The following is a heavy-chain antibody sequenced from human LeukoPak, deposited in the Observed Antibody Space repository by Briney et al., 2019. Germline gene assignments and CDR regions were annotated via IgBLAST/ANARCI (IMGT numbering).Heavy chain of an antibody. V-gene: IGHV4-34*01. J-gene: IGHJ4*02. D-gene: IGHD5-18*01. CDR2: INHSGST. CDR1: GGSFSGYY. Sequence: SSETLSLTCAVYGGSFSGYYWSWIRQPPGKGLEWIGEINHSGSTNYNPSLKSRVTISVDTSKNQFSLKLSSVTAADTAVYYCARDPDTAMVPPNWGQGTLVTVSS. CDR3: ARDPDTAMVPPN.